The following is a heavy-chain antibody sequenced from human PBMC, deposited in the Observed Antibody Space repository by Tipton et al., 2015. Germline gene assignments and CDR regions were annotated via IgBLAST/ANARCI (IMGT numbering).Heavy chain of an antibody. D-gene: IGHD6-6*01. Sequence: SLRLSCAASGFTFRTSAMTWVRQSPGKGLEWVSTISRSGDTTYYADSVQGRFSISRDNFRSTLYLQMNSLKTEDTAVYYCSGDSSPSVGYFDSWGQGTLVTVSS. CDR3: SGDSSPSVGYFDS. CDR2: ISRSGDTT. J-gene: IGHJ4*02. V-gene: IGHV3-23*01. CDR1: GFTFRTSA.